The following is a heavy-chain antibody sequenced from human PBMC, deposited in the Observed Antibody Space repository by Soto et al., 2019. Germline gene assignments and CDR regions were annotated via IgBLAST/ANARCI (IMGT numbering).Heavy chain of an antibody. D-gene: IGHD5-18*01. CDR2: IYYSGNT. Sequence: SETLSLTCTVSGGSVSSGDYYWSWIRQPPGKGLEWIGYIYYSGNTNYNPSLKSRVIVSVDTSKNLFSLKLTSVTAADTAVYYCARIPVDTSMIYWLDPWGQGTLVTVSS. CDR1: GGSVSSGDYY. V-gene: IGHV4-61*08. CDR3: ARIPVDTSMIYWLDP. J-gene: IGHJ5*02.